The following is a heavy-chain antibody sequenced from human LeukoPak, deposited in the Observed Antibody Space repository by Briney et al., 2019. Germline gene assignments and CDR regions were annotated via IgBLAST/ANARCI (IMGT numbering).Heavy chain of an antibody. CDR2: IYYTGST. J-gene: IGHJ4*02. D-gene: IGHD3-22*01. CDR1: GGSFTGYH. Sequence: SETLSPTCTVSGGSFTGYHWSWIRQPPGKGLEWIGYIYYTGSTKYNPSLKSRVTISVDTSKNQFSLKLSSVTAADTAIYYCARVLNSGYSDYWGQGTLVTVSS. V-gene: IGHV4-59*13. CDR3: ARVLNSGYSDY.